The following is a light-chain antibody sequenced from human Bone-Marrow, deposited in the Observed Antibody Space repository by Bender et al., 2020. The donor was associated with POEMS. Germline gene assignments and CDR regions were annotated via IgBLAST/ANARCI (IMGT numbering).Light chain of an antibody. V-gene: IGLV3-21*02. CDR1: YIGTKT. J-gene: IGLJ2*01. CDR3: QAWDRSTVI. CDR2: DDS. Sequence: SYVLTQPPSVSVTPGQTAGITCGGNYIGTKTVHWYQHRPGQAPVLVISDDSDRPSGIPERFSGSNSGNTATLTISGTQAMDEADYYCQAWDRSTVIFGGGTKLTVL.